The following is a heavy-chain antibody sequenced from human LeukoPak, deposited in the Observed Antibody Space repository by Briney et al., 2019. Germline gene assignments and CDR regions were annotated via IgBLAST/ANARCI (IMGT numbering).Heavy chain of an antibody. CDR3: ARDPYYYDSSAFYPFDY. D-gene: IGHD3-22*01. J-gene: IGHJ4*02. CDR1: DDSISDYY. CDR2: FYNSGRS. Sequence: SETLSLTCTVSDDSISDYYRGWIRQTPGKGLEWIGYFYNSGRSTYNPSLKSRVSISVDTSKNQFSLRLNSVILADTAVYYCARDPYYYDSSAFYPFDYWGQGTLVTVSS. V-gene: IGHV4-59*01.